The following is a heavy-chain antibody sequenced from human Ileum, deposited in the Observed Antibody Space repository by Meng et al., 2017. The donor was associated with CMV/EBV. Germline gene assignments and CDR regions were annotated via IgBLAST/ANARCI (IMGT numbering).Heavy chain of an antibody. CDR2: IYYSGST. CDR3: ARAVFGVAKYYYYYGMDV. D-gene: IGHD3-3*01. J-gene: IGHJ6*02. V-gene: IGHV4-31*03. Sequence: SETLSLTCTVSGGSISSGGYYWSWIRQHPGKGLEWIGYIYYSGSTYYNPSLKSRVTISVDTSKNQFSLKLSSVTAADTAVYYCARAVFGVAKYYYYYGMDVWGQGTTVTVSS. CDR1: GGSISSGGYY.